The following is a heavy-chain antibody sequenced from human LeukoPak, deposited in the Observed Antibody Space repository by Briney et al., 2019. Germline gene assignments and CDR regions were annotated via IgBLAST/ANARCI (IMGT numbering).Heavy chain of an antibody. CDR3: ARGAIAVTGRWFDY. J-gene: IGHJ4*02. V-gene: IGHV3-30*02. D-gene: IGHD6-19*01. Sequence: GGSLRLSCAASGFTFSNYGMHWVRQAPGKGLEWVAFIRYDGSSKYYADSVKGRFTSSRDNAKKSLYLQMNSLRAEDTAVYYCARGAIAVTGRWFDYWGQGTLVTVSS. CDR2: IRYDGSSK. CDR1: GFTFSNYG.